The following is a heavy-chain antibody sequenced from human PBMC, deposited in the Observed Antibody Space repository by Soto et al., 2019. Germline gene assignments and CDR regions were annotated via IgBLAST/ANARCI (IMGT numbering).Heavy chain of an antibody. D-gene: IGHD5-18*01. CDR1: GYTFTDYD. Sequence: QVQLVQSGAEVRKPGASVKVSCKASGYTFTDYDINWVRQATGQGLEWMGWMSPNSGNTAYAQKFQGRGTMTRNTSISTAYMELSSLRSDDTAVFYCARRRGYSFDYWGQGALVTVSS. V-gene: IGHV1-8*01. J-gene: IGHJ4*02. CDR3: ARRRGYSFDY. CDR2: MSPNSGNT.